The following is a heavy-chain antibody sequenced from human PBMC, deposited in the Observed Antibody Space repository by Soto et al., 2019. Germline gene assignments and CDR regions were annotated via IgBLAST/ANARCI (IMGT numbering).Heavy chain of an antibody. CDR1: GFTFSNFG. D-gene: IGHD3-10*01. J-gene: IGHJ4*02. V-gene: IGHV3-21*01. Sequence: PGGSLRLSCEASGFTFSNFGMHWVRQAPGKGLEWVSFISSSSRDIYYADSLKGRFTISRDNAKNSLYLQMSSLRAEDTALYYCARDHYGSGSPPGYWGQGILVTSPQ. CDR2: ISSSSRDI. CDR3: ARDHYGSGSPPGY.